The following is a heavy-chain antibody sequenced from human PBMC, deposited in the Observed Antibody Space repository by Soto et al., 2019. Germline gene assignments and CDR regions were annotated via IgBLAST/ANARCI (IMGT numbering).Heavy chain of an antibody. CDR2: INPYNGNT. V-gene: IGHV1-18*01. CDR1: GYTFTSYG. J-gene: IGHJ4*02. D-gene: IGHD1-26*01. CDR3: ASDAAVGLFDC. Sequence: QVQLVQSGAEVKKPGASVKVSCKASGYTFTSYGISWVRQAPGQGLEWMGWINPYNGNTKYAQKLQGRVTMTTDTSKSTAYMELRRLRSDDTAVYYCASDAAVGLFDCWGQGTLVTVSS.